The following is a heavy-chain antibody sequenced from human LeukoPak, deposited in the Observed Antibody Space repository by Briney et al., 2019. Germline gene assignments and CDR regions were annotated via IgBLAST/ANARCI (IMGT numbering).Heavy chain of an antibody. Sequence: ASVKVSCKASGYTFTSYGISWVRQAPGQGLEWMGWISVYNGNTNYPQKFQDRVTVTTDTSTSIAYMELRSLRFADTAVYYCARGGIVATEMTGDYWGQGTLVIVSS. CDR1: GYTFTSYG. V-gene: IGHV1-18*01. J-gene: IGHJ4*02. CDR3: ARGGIVATEMTGDY. CDR2: ISVYNGNT. D-gene: IGHD5-12*01.